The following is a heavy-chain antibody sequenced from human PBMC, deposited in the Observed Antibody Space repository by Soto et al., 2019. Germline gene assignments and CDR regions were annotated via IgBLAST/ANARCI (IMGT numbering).Heavy chain of an antibody. CDR1: GGTFSSYA. Sequence: QVQLVQSGAEVKKPGSSVKVSCKASGGTFSSYAISWVRQAPGQGLEWMGGIIPIFGTANYAQKFQGRVTITADECTSTAYMELSSLRSEDTAVYYCARDAYCSGGSCYHYYYYGMDVWGQGTTVTGSS. D-gene: IGHD2-15*01. CDR3: ARDAYCSGGSCYHYYYYGMDV. CDR2: IIPIFGTA. V-gene: IGHV1-69*01. J-gene: IGHJ6*02.